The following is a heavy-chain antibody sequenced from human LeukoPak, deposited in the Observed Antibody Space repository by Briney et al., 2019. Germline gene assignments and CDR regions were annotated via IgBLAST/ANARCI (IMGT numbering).Heavy chain of an antibody. J-gene: IGHJ5*02. CDR2: IYDSGT. CDR1: GGSFSGYY. D-gene: IGHD1-7*01. CDR3: ARSLYNWNYGWFDP. Sequence: SETLSLTCAVYGGSFSGYYWSWIRQPPGRGLEWIGYIYDSGTKYNPSLKSRVTISVDTSKNQFSLKLSSVTAADTAVYYCARSLYNWNYGWFDPWGQGTLVTVSS. V-gene: IGHV4-4*09.